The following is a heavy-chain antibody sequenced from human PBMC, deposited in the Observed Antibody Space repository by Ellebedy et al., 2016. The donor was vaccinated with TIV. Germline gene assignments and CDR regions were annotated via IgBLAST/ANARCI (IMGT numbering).Heavy chain of an antibody. J-gene: IGHJ4*02. Sequence: PGGSLRLSCTASGFIVSTNHMSWVRQAPGKGLEWVGGYTNYADSVMGRFTISTHNSRNTLYLQMTNLRTEDTAVYYCAKGSFPFGDKSERIYSFQYWGQGTLVTVSS. CDR3: AKGSFPFGDKSERIYSFQY. D-gene: IGHD3-10*01. CDR2: GGYT. V-gene: IGHV3-53*04. CDR1: GFIVSTNH.